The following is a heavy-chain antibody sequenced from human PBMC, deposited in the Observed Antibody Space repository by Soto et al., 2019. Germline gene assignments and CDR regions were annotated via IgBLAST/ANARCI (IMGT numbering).Heavy chain of an antibody. CDR2: IIPIFGTA. V-gene: IGHV1-69*12. CDR1: GGTFSSYA. J-gene: IGHJ6*02. Sequence: QVQLVQSGAEVKKPGSSVKVSCKASGGTFSSYAISWVRQAPGQGLEWMGGIIPIFGTANYAQKFQGRATITADESTSTAYMELRSLRSEDTAVYYCVSPPGGIGYYYGMDVWGQGTTGTVS. D-gene: IGHD1-26*01. CDR3: VSPPGGIGYYYGMDV.